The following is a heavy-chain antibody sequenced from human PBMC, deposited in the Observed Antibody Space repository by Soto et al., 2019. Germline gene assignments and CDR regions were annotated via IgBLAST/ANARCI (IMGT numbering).Heavy chain of an antibody. CDR2: IYYSGST. CDR3: ARRPLVRGIIPYYFDS. V-gene: IGHV4-39*01. CDR1: GGSLNISSFY. Sequence: QLQLQESGPGLVKPSETLSLTCTVSGGSLNISSFYWGWVRQPPGKRLEWIGSIYYSGSTYYNPSLKSRLTISVDTSKSQFSLNLSSVTASDTAVYFCARRPLVRGIIPYYFDSWGQGTLVTVSS. D-gene: IGHD3-10*01. J-gene: IGHJ4*02.